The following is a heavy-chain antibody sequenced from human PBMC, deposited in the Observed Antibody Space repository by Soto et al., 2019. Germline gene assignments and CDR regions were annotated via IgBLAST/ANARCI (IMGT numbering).Heavy chain of an antibody. D-gene: IGHD6-13*01. Sequence: SETLSLTCTVSGGSISSYYWSWIRQPAGKGLEWIGRIYTSGSTNCNPSLKSRVTMSVDTSKNQFSLKLSSVTAADTAVYYCARVGSRGSEGNYYYYGMDVWGQGTRVTVSS. CDR1: GGSISSYY. J-gene: IGHJ6*02. CDR3: ARVGSRGSEGNYYYYGMDV. CDR2: IYTSGST. V-gene: IGHV4-4*07.